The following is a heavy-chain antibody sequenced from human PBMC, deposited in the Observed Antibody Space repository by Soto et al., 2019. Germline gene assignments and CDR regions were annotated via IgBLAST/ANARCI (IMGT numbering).Heavy chain of an antibody. J-gene: IGHJ5*02. D-gene: IGHD4-17*01. CDR2: IWYDGSNK. V-gene: IGHV3-33*01. Sequence: QVQLVESGGGVVQPGRSLRLSCAASGFTFSSYGMHWVRQAPGKGLEWVAVIWYDGSNKYYADSVKGRFTISRDNSKNAXXVQMNSLRAEATAVYYCARDEGIHDCGDYGGWFDPWGQGTLVTVSS. CDR3: ARDEGIHDCGDYGGWFDP. CDR1: GFTFSSYG.